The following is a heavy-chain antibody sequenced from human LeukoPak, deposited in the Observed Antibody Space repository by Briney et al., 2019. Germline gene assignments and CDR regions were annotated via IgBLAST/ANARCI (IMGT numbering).Heavy chain of an antibody. CDR1: GYTFTSYW. J-gene: IGHJ6*02. Sequence: GESLKISCQGSGYTFTSYWISWVRQMPGGGLEWMGRIDPSDSYTNYSPSFQGHVTTSADKSITTAYLQWSSLKASDTAIYYCTGHPGIASDLGVWGQGTTVTVSS. V-gene: IGHV5-10-1*01. D-gene: IGHD6-13*01. CDR3: TGHPGIASDLGV. CDR2: IDPSDSYT.